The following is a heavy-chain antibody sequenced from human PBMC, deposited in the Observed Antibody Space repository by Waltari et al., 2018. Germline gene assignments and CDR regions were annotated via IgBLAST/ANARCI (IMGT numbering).Heavy chain of an antibody. D-gene: IGHD6-13*01. CDR1: GVSLNTSNLY. Sequence: QVRLQESGPGLVKPSQTLSLTCTVSGVSLNTSNLYWSWIRQPPGNGLEWIGYIYYSGDTYYNPSLKSRVAISIDASKKQFSLTMTSVTAADTATYYCARELAGGGSRWFDPWGPGTQVIVSS. CDR2: IYYSGDT. CDR3: ARELAGGGSRWFDP. V-gene: IGHV4-30-4*01. J-gene: IGHJ5*02.